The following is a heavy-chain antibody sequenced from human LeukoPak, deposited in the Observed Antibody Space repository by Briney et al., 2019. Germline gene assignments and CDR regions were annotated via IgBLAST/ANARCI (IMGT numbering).Heavy chain of an antibody. D-gene: IGHD3-9*01. CDR1: GGSISSFY. V-gene: IGHV4-59*05. CDR3: ARHPERYFDWLLHYYFDY. J-gene: IGHJ4*02. CDR2: IYYSGST. Sequence: SETLSLTCTVSGGSISSFYWSWIRQPPGKGLEWIGSIYYSGSTYYSPSLKSRVSISVDTSKNQFSLKLSSVTAADTAVYYCARHPERYFDWLLHYYFDYWGQGTLVSVSS.